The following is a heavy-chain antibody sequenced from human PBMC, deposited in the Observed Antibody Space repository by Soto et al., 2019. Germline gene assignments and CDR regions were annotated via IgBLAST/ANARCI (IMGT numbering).Heavy chain of an antibody. D-gene: IGHD3-10*01. V-gene: IGHV4-59*08. CDR1: GGSISGYY. J-gene: IGHJ4*02. CDR3: ARYYGSGSSFDY. Sequence: QVQLQESGPGLVKPSETLSLTCTVSGGSISGYYWSWIRQPPGKGLEWIGYIYYSGSANYNPSLTGRVTISVDTSKNQFSLNLSSVTAADTAVYYCARYYGSGSSFDYWGQGTLVTVSS. CDR2: IYYSGSA.